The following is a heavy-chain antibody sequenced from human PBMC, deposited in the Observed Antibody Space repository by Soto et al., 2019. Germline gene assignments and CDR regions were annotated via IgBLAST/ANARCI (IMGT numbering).Heavy chain of an antibody. CDR1: GFSLSTSGVG. J-gene: IGHJ5*02. Sequence: QITLKESGPTLVKPTQTLTLTCTFSGFSLSTSGVGVGWIRQPPGKALEWLALIYWDDDKRYSPSLKSRLTITKDTSKNQVVLTMTNMDPVDTATYCCAHSGPEQQLAYNWFDPWGQGTLVTVSS. D-gene: IGHD6-13*01. CDR3: AHSGPEQQLAYNWFDP. CDR2: IYWDDDK. V-gene: IGHV2-5*02.